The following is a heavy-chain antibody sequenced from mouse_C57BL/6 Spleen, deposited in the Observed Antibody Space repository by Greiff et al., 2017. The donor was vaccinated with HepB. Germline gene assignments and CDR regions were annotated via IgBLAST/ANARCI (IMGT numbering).Heavy chain of an antibody. CDR2: IYPGSGST. D-gene: IGHD1-1*01. CDR1: GYTFTSYW. J-gene: IGHJ2*01. CDR3: ARDPITTVVAVPSY. V-gene: IGHV1-55*01. Sequence: QVQLQQPGAELVKPGASVKMSCKASGYTFTSYWITWVKQRPGQGLEWIGDIYPGSGSTNYNEKFKSKARLTVDTSSGTAYMQLSSLTSEDSAVYYCARDPITTVVAVPSYWGQGTTLTVSS.